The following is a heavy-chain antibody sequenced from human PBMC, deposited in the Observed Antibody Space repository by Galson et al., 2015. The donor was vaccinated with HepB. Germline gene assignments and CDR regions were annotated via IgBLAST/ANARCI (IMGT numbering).Heavy chain of an antibody. Sequence: SLRLSCAASQFTFSSHSMHWVRQAPGKGLEWLAVISYDGGTKYYADSVKGRCTVSRDDSKDTLYLQISSLRPEDTAIYYCARDKGGSGGWYLYFQHWGQGTLVTVSS. CDR1: QFTFSSHS. CDR2: ISYDGGTK. D-gene: IGHD6-19*01. CDR3: ARDKGGSGGWYLYFQH. J-gene: IGHJ1*01. V-gene: IGHV3-30-3*01.